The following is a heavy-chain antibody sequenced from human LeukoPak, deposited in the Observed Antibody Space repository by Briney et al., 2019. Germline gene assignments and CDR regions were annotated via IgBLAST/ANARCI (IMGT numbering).Heavy chain of an antibody. D-gene: IGHD4-17*01. CDR1: GGSISSYY. CDR2: IYTSGST. CDR3: ARQNPRYGDYLRWFDP. J-gene: IGHJ5*02. Sequence: SETLSLTCTVSGGSISSYYWSWIRQPPGKGLEWIGYIYTSGSTNYNPSLKSRVTISVDTSKNQFSLKLSSVTAADTAVYYCARQNPRYGDYLRWFDPWGQGTLVTVSS. V-gene: IGHV4-4*09.